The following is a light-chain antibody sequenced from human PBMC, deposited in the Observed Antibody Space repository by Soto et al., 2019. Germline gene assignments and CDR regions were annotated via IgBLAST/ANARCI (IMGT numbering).Light chain of an antibody. CDR3: QQYNSYSKYT. J-gene: IGKJ2*01. Sequence: DIQMTQSPSTLPASVGDRVSITCRASQSIRSWLAWYQQKPGKAPKLLIYDASSLESGVPSRFSGSGSATEFTLTISSLQPDDFATYYCQQYNSYSKYTFGQGTKLEIK. CDR2: DAS. V-gene: IGKV1-5*01. CDR1: QSIRSW.